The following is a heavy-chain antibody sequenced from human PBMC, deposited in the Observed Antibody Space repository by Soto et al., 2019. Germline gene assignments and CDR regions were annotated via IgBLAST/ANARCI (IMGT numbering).Heavy chain of an antibody. Sequence: ASVKVSCTASGYTFTSYDSNWVRQAPGQGLEWMGWINPNSGGTNYAQKFQGWVTMTRDTSISTAYMELSRLKSDDTAVYYCVREENTPMGMDVWGQGTTVTVSS. V-gene: IGHV1-2*04. D-gene: IGHD5-18*01. CDR1: GYTFTSYD. CDR2: INPNSGGT. J-gene: IGHJ6*02. CDR3: VREENTPMGMDV.